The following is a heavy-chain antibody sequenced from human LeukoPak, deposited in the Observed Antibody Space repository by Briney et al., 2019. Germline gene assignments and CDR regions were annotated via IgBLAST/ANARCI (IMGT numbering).Heavy chain of an antibody. D-gene: IGHD1-26*01. CDR3: ARTRPTWEGWGFDY. CDR2: ISPSDGKT. Sequence: GASVKVSCKASGYSFTSFGITWVRQVPGRGLEWMGWISPSDGKTSQAQNLQGRVTMTTDTSTTTAYMDLRSLRFDDTAVYYCARTRPTWEGWGFDYWGQGSLVTVSS. J-gene: IGHJ4*02. V-gene: IGHV1-18*01. CDR1: GYSFTSFG.